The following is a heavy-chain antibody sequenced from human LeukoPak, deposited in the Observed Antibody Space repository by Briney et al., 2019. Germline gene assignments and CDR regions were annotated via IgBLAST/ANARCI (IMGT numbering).Heavy chain of an antibody. J-gene: IGHJ4*02. CDR1: GYSFTSYW. V-gene: IGHV5-51*01. CDR2: IYPGDSDT. Sequence: GESLKISCKGSGYSFTSYWIGWVRQMPGKGLEWMGIIYPGDSDTRYSPSFQGQVTISADKSISTAYLQWSSLKASDTAMYFCAKSPGYCSITTCHIDSWGQGTLVTVSS. CDR3: AKSPGYCSITTCHIDS. D-gene: IGHD2-2*02.